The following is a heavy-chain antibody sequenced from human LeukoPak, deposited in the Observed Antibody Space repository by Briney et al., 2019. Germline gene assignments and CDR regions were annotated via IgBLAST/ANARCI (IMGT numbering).Heavy chain of an antibody. D-gene: IGHD5-24*01. CDR2: IIPIFGTA. J-gene: IGHJ4*02. CDR3: ARAKMATIGNYLDY. Sequence: SVKVSCKASGGTFSSYAISWVRQAPGQGLEWMGGIIPIFGTANYAQKFQGRVTITTDGSTSTAYMELSSLRSEDTAVYYCARAKMATIGNYLDYWGQGTLVTVSS. V-gene: IGHV1-69*05. CDR1: GGTFSSYA.